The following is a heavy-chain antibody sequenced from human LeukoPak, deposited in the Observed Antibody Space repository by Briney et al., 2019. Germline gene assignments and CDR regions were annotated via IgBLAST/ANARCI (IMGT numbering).Heavy chain of an antibody. CDR3: AKDGDIVVVPAAMDY. CDR2: ISGSGGST. Sequence: GGSLRLSCAASGFTFSSYAMSWVRQAPGKGLEWVSAISGSGGSTYYADSVKGRFTISRDNSKNTLYLQMNSLRAEDTAVYYCAKDGDIVVVPAAMDYWGQGTLVTVSS. J-gene: IGHJ4*02. CDR1: GFTFSSYA. V-gene: IGHV3-23*01. D-gene: IGHD2-2*01.